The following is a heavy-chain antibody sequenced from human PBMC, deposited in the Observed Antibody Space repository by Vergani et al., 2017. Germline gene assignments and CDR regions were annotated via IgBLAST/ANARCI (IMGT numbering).Heavy chain of an antibody. Sequence: QVRLQESGPGLAKPSETLSLTCSVPVGSMSGYYWSWIRQPPGKELEWIGYMYHSGSTNYNPSLETRVTISGDTSKNQFSLKLNSVTAADTAVYYCGRVADFYGLGSRLLDLWGQGILVTVSS. D-gene: IGHD3-10*01. CDR2: MYHSGST. V-gene: IGHV4-59*01. CDR3: GRVADFYGLGSRLLDL. J-gene: IGHJ5*02. CDR1: VGSMSGYY.